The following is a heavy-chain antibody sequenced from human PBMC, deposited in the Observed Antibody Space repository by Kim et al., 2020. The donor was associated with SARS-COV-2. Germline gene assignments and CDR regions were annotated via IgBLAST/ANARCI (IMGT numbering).Heavy chain of an antibody. D-gene: IGHD1-26*01. V-gene: IGHV4-39*01. Sequence: YNPSRKRRVTISVDTSKNQFSLKLSSVTAADTAVYYCARHALQWELLHWGQGTLVTVSS. CDR3: ARHALQWELLH. J-gene: IGHJ4*02.